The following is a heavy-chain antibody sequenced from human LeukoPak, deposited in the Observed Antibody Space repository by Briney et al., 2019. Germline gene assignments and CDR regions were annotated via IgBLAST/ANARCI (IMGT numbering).Heavy chain of an antibody. V-gene: IGHV3-21*04. CDR2: ISSSSSYI. CDR3: AKDQGLELPPDY. D-gene: IGHD1-7*01. CDR1: GFTFSSYS. Sequence: PGGSLRLSCAASGFTFSSYSMNWVRQAPGKGLEWVSSISSSSSYIYYADSVKGRFTISRDNAKNSLYLQMSSLRAEDTALYYCAKDQGLELPPDYWGQGTLVTVST. J-gene: IGHJ4*02.